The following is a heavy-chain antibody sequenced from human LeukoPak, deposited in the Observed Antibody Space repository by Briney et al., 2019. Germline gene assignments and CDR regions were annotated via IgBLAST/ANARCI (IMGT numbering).Heavy chain of an antibody. V-gene: IGHV3-74*01. CDR2: INSDGSGT. CDR1: GFTFSSYW. D-gene: IGHD5-18*01. CDR3: ARGGTYTYGHFDY. Sequence: SGGSLRLSCAAPGFTFSSYWIHWVRQAPGKGLVWVSRINSDGSGTSYADSVKGRFTISRDNAKNTLYLQMNSLRVEDTAVYYCARGGTYTYGHFDYWGQGTLVTVSS. J-gene: IGHJ4*02.